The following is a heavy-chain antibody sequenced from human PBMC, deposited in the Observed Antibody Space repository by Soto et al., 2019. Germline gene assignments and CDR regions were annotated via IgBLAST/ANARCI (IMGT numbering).Heavy chain of an antibody. J-gene: IGHJ6*02. CDR3: ASGPRPYYVRSSAGMDV. Sequence: PSETLSLTCAVSGYSISSGYYWGWIRQPPGKGLEWIGSIHHSGSTYYNPSLKSRVTISVDTSKNQFSLRLSSVTAADTAVYYCASGPRPYYVRSSAGMDVWGQGTTVTVSS. CDR2: IHHSGST. D-gene: IGHD3-10*02. CDR1: GYSISSGYY. V-gene: IGHV4-38-2*01.